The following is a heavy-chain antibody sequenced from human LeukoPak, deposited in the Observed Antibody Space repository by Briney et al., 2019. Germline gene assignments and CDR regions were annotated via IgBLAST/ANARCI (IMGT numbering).Heavy chain of an antibody. V-gene: IGHV3-7*01. CDR3: ISRWADY. CDR2: IEPNGREK. CDR1: GFNFDTYW. Sequence: GGSLRLSCVGSGFNFDTYWVTWVRQAPGKGLEWVANIEPNGREKNYIDSVKGRFTISRDNAKNSLYLQMNSLRTDDTAVYYCISRWADYWGQGTLVTVSS. J-gene: IGHJ4*02. D-gene: IGHD5-24*01.